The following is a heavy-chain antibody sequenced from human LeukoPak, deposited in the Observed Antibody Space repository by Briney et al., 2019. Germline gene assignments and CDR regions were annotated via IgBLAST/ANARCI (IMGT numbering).Heavy chain of an antibody. CDR3: ARGPWGGSGFDY. CDR1: GFTFSSYW. J-gene: IGHJ4*02. V-gene: IGHV3-74*01. CDR2: INSDGSST. D-gene: IGHD3-10*01. Sequence: GGSLRLSCAASGFTFSSYWMHWVRQAPGKGLVWFSRINSDGSSTSYAASVKGRFTFSRDNAKNTLFLQMNSLRAEDTAVYYCARGPWGGSGFDYWGQGTLVTVSS.